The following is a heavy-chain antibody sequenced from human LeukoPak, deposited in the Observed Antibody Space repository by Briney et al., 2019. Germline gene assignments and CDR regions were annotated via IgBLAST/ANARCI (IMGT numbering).Heavy chain of an antibody. Sequence: SVKVSCKASGGTFSSYAISWVRQAPGQGLEWMGGIIPIFGTANYAQKFQGRVTITADESTSTAYMELSSLRSEDTAVYYCARGLVVAAKDYYYYYGMDVWGQGTTVTVSS. CDR2: IIPIFGTA. J-gene: IGHJ6*02. CDR3: ARGLVVAAKDYYYYYGMDV. CDR1: GGTFSSYA. D-gene: IGHD2-15*01. V-gene: IGHV1-69*13.